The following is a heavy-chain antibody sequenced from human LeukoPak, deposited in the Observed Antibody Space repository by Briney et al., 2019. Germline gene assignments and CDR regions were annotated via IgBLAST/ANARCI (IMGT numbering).Heavy chain of an antibody. CDR2: ISGSGGST. CDR1: GFTFSSYG. CDR3: ARGLKSGSFFG. D-gene: IGHD3-10*01. J-gene: IGHJ4*02. Sequence: GGSLRLSCAATGFTFSSYGMSWVRQAPGKGLEWVSGISGSGGSTYYAASVKGRFTISRDNSKNTLYLQMNSLRAEDTAVYYCARGLKSGSFFGWGQGTLVTVSS. V-gene: IGHV3-23*01.